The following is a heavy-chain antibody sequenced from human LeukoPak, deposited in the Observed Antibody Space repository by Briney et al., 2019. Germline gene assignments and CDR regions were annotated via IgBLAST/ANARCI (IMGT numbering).Heavy chain of an antibody. D-gene: IGHD6-6*01. CDR3: ARDGSVLQNYYYYYGMDV. J-gene: IGHJ6*02. CDR2: ISYDGSNK. Sequence: GGSLRLSCAASGFTFSSYAMHWVRQAPGKGPEWVAVISYDGSNKYYADSVKGRFTISRDNSKNTLYLQMNSLRAEDTAVYYCARDGSVLQNYYYYYGMDVWGQGTTVTVSS. CDR1: GFTFSSYA. V-gene: IGHV3-30-3*01.